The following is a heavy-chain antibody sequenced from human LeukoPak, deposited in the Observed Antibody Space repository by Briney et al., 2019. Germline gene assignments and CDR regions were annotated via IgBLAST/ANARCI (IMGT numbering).Heavy chain of an antibody. Sequence: GASVKVSCKVSGYTLTELSMHWVRQAPGKGLEWMGGFDPEDGETIYAQKLQGRVTMTTNTSTSTAYMELRSLRSDDTAVYYCARAPVIVVVIPLDWSFDLWGRGTLVTVSS. J-gene: IGHJ2*01. V-gene: IGHV1-24*01. D-gene: IGHD3-22*01. CDR1: GYTLTELS. CDR2: FDPEDGET. CDR3: ARAPVIVVVIPLDWSFDL.